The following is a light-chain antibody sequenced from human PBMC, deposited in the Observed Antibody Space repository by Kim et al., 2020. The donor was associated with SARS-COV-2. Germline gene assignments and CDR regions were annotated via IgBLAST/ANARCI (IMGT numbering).Light chain of an antibody. Sequence: PAARRTPSCMSRPGACTRRHYPYWFQQKAGQAPRTLIYDTNNNRSWTPARFSASLLGGKAALTLSGAQPEDEAEYYCLLSYTATRVFGGGTKLTVL. CDR1: PGACTRRHY. V-gene: IGLV7-46*01. J-gene: IGLJ3*02. CDR3: LLSYTATRV. CDR2: DTN.